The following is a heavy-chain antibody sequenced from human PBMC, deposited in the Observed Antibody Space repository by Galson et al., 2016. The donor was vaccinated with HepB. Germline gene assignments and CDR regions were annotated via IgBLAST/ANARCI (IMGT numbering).Heavy chain of an antibody. V-gene: IGHV1-69*04. CDR1: GGTFSNYA. CDR3: ARGLGSGWFGVLNY. Sequence: SVKVSCKASGGTFSNYAISWVRQAPGQGLEWVGRIIPILDIANYVQRFQGRVTITADKSTSTAYMELSSLRSEDTAVYYCARGLGSGWFGVLNYWGQGTLITVSS. J-gene: IGHJ4*02. D-gene: IGHD6-19*01. CDR2: IIPILDIA.